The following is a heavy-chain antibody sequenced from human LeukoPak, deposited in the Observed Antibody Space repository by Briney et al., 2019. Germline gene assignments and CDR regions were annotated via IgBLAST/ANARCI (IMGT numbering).Heavy chain of an antibody. CDR1: GFTFTNYG. V-gene: IGHV3-30*02. D-gene: IGHD1-26*01. J-gene: IGHJ4*02. CDR3: AKDKGWQLLYFDY. Sequence: GGSLRLSCAASGFTFTNYGIHWVRQAPGKGLEWVAFIRYDGSIQYYTDSVKGRFTISRDNSRNTLSLQMNSLRAEDTTVYYCAKDKGWQLLYFDYWGQGTLVTVSS. CDR2: IRYDGSIQ.